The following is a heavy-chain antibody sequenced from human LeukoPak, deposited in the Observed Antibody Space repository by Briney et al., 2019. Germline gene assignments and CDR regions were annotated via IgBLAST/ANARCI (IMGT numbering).Heavy chain of an antibody. V-gene: IGHV1-69*05. D-gene: IGHD2-15*01. Sequence: SVKVSCKASGGTFSSYAISWVRQAPGQGLEWMGGIIPIFGTANYAQKFQGRVTITTDESTGTAYMELSSLRSEDTAVYYCARGAPDCSGGSCYRRDYYYYMDVWGKGTTVTVSS. CDR3: ARGAPDCSGGSCYRRDYYYYMDV. J-gene: IGHJ6*03. CDR1: GGTFSSYA. CDR2: IIPIFGTA.